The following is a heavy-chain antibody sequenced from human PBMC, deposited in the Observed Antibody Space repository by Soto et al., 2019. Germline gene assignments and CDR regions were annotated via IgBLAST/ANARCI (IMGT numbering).Heavy chain of an antibody. J-gene: IGHJ6*02. CDR1: GGTFSSYA. CDR3: ARVPTDVSYYGSGSYSHPNYYYYGMDV. CDR2: IIPIFGTA. Sequence: GASVKVSCKASGGTFSSYAISWVRQAPGQGLEWMGGIIPIFGTANYAQKFQGRVTITADESTSTAYMELSSLRSEDTAVYYCARVPTDVSYYGSGSYSHPNYYYYGMDVWGQGTTVTVSS. D-gene: IGHD3-10*01. V-gene: IGHV1-69*13.